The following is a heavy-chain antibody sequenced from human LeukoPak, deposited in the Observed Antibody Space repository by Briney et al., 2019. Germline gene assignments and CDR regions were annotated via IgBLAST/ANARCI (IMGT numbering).Heavy chain of an antibody. Sequence: SETLSPTCAVSGGSISNYHWNWIRQPPGKGLEWIGYIYYSGSTNYSPSLKTRVSISIDTSKNHFSLKLSSVTAADTAVYYCATSFYDEARAPPYYWGQGTLVTVSS. J-gene: IGHJ4*02. V-gene: IGHV4-59*01. CDR3: ATSFYDEARAPPYY. CDR2: IYYSGST. CDR1: GGSISNYH. D-gene: IGHD5/OR15-5a*01.